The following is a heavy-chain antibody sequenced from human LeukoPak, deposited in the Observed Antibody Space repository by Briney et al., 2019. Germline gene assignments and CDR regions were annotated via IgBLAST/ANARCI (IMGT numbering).Heavy chain of an antibody. CDR3: ATGQWLVGTPFDY. Sequence: ASVKVSCKVSGYTLTELSLHWVRQAPGKGLEWMGGFDPEDGETIYAQKFQGRVTMTEDTSTDTAYMELSSLRSEDTAVYYCATGQWLVGTPFDYWGQGTLVTVSS. D-gene: IGHD6-19*01. V-gene: IGHV1-24*01. CDR2: FDPEDGET. CDR1: GYTLTELS. J-gene: IGHJ4*02.